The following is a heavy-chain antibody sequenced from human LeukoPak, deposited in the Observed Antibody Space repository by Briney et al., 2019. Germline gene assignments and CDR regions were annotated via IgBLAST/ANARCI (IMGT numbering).Heavy chain of an antibody. CDR1: GFTFGNYW. V-gene: IGHV3-74*01. D-gene: IGHD2-2*03. J-gene: IGHJ4*02. CDR3: VSGYCSSTTCYRGAY. CDR2: ISDDGSSA. Sequence: GGSLRLSRAASGFTFGNYWMHWVRQAPGKGLLWVSRISDDGSSANYADSVQGRFTISRDNAKNTVYLQMHSLRAEDTAVYYCVSGYCSSTTCYRGAYWGQGTLVTVSS.